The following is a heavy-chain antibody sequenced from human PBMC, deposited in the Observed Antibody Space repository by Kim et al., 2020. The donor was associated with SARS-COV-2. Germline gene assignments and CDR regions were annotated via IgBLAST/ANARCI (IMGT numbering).Heavy chain of an antibody. J-gene: IGHJ4*02. V-gene: IGHV3-21*01. CDR3: ARDWGGYSGGYSDTVDY. CDR1: GFTFSSYS. CDR2: ISSSSSYI. D-gene: IGHD1-26*01. Sequence: GGSLRLSCAASGFTFSSYSMNWVRQAPGKGLEWVSSISSSSSYIYYADSVKGRFTISRDNAKNSLYLQMNSLRAEDTAVYYCARDWGGYSGGYSDTVDYWGQGTLVTVSS.